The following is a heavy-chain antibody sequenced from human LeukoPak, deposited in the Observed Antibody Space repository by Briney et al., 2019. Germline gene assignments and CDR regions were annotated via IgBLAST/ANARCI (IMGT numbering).Heavy chain of an antibody. Sequence: PSETLSLTCTVSRGSISKYFWNWIRQPPGKGLEWLGYVSFSGNTNYNSSLKSRLTISVDPSKNQFFLNLTSPTAADTAVYYCARGGLWFGTFDYWGQGTLVTVSS. V-gene: IGHV4-59*01. CDR1: RGSISKYF. CDR2: VSFSGNT. J-gene: IGHJ4*02. CDR3: ARGGLWFGTFDY. D-gene: IGHD3-10*01.